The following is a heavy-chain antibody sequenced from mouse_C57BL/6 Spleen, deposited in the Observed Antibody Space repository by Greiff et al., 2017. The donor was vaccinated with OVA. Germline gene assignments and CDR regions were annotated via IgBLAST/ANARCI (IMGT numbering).Heavy chain of an antibody. CDR3: ARVEVYYDYDGAMDY. V-gene: IGHV7-3*01. Sequence: EVMLVESGGGLVQPGGSLSLSCAASGFTFTDYYMRWVRQPPGKALEWLGFIRNKANGYTTEYSASVKGRFTISRDNSQSILYLQMNALRAEDSATYYWARVEVYYDYDGAMDYWGQGTSVTVSS. CDR2: IRNKANGYTT. CDR1: GFTFTDYY. J-gene: IGHJ4*01. D-gene: IGHD2-4*01.